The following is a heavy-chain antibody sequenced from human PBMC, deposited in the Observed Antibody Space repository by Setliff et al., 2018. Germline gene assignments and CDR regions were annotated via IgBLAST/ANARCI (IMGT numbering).Heavy chain of an antibody. Sequence: GGSLRLSCVVSGFTFSDYYMSWIRQAPGKGLEWVSYISDRSGRTIYYADSVKGRFTISRDNAKNSLYLQMNSLRADDTDVYYCARDKGGYMNNWFDPWGQGTMVTVSS. CDR2: ISDRSGRTI. J-gene: IGHJ5*02. CDR1: GFTFSDYY. CDR3: ARDKGGYMNNWFDP. D-gene: IGHD2-2*02. V-gene: IGHV3-11*01.